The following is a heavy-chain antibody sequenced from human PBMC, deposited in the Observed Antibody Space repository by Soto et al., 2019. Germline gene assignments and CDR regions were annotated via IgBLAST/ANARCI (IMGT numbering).Heavy chain of an antibody. V-gene: IGHV4-34*01. D-gene: IGHD3-10*01. CDR2: INHSGST. J-gene: IGHJ4*02. CDR3: ARPMVRGVEGDY. CDR1: GGSFSGYY. Sequence: NPSETLSLTCAVYGGSFSGYYWSWIRQPPGKGLEWIGEINHSGSTNYNPSLKSRVTISVDTSKNQFSLKLSSVTAADTAVYYCARPMVRGVEGDYWGQGTLVTVSS.